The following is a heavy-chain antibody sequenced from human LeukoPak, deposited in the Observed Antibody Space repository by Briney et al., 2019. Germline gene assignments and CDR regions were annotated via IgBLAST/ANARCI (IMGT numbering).Heavy chain of an antibody. J-gene: IGHJ4*02. CDR3: ARAFLGSFDY. CDR2: IYSGGST. D-gene: IGHD3-3*01. V-gene: IGHV3-66*02. Sequence: GGSLRLSCAASGFTVSSNYMSWDRQAPGKGLEWVSVIYSGGSTYYADSVKGRFTISRDNSKNTLYLQMNSLRAEDTAVYYCARAFLGSFDYWGQGTLVTVSS. CDR1: GFTVSSNY.